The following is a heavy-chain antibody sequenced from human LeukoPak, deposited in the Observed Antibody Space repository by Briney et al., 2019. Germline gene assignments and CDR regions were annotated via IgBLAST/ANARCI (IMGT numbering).Heavy chain of an antibody. J-gene: IGHJ3*02. V-gene: IGHV3-23*01. CDR1: GFTFSSYA. Sequence: GGSLSLSCAASGFTFSSYAMSWVRQAPGKGLEWVSAISGSGGSTYYADSVKGRFTISRDNSKNTLYLQMNSLRAEDTAVYYCAKSSIARARAAAGDDDAFDIWGQGTMVTVSS. CDR3: AKSSIARARAAAGDDDAFDI. CDR2: ISGSGGST. D-gene: IGHD6-13*01.